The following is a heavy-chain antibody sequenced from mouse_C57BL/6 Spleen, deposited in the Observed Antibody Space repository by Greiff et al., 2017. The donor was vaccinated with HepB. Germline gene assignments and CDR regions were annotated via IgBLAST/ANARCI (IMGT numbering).Heavy chain of an antibody. J-gene: IGHJ3*01. V-gene: IGHV5-6*01. Sequence: EVQLQESGGDLVKPGGSLKLSCAASGFTFSSYGMSWVRQTPDKRLEWVATISSGGSYTYYPDSVKGRFTISRDNAKNTLYLQMSSLKSEDTAMYYCANLAYWGQGTLVTVSA. CDR1: GFTFSSYG. CDR3: ANLAY. CDR2: ISSGGSYT.